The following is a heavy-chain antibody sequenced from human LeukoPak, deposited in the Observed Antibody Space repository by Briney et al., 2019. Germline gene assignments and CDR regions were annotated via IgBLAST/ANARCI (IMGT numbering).Heavy chain of an antibody. J-gene: IGHJ5*02. CDR1: GDSINSLDL. CDR2: MYLSGTT. Sequence: PSGTLSLTCTVSGDSINSLDLWSWVRQPPGKGLEWIGEMYLSGTTYSNPSVKSRVTISIDKSKNQFFLNLSSVTAADTAVYYCAREDRRITMVRGVIDWFDPWGQGTLVTVSS. D-gene: IGHD3-10*01. V-gene: IGHV4-4*02. CDR3: AREDRRITMVRGVIDWFDP.